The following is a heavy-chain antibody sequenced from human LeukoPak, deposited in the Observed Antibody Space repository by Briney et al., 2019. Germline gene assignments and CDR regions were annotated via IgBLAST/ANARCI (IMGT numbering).Heavy chain of an antibody. D-gene: IGHD2-21*02. CDR1: GFTFSSYE. CDR3: ARSYCGGDCHFDY. CDR2: ISSSGSTI. J-gene: IGHJ4*02. V-gene: IGHV3-48*03. Sequence: GGSLRLSCAASGFTFSSYEMNWVRQAPGKGLEWVSYISSSGSTIYYADSVKGRFTISRDNAKNSLYLQMNSLRAEDTAVYYCARSYCGGDCHFDYWGQGTLVTVSS.